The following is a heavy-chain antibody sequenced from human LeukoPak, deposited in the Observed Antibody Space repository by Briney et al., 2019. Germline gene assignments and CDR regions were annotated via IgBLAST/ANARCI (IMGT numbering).Heavy chain of an antibody. J-gene: IGHJ4*02. Sequence: PGGSLRLSCVASGFSFSDYYMSWIRQAPGKGLEWVSDIGGGGKTIHTDSVKGRFTISRDNSKNSLFLQMNRLRAEDTAVYYCVRSILISMIRGDLFYFDYWGPGTLVTVSS. CDR2: IGGGGKTI. V-gene: IGHV3-11*01. CDR3: VRSILISMIRGDLFYFDY. CDR1: GFSFSDYY. D-gene: IGHD3-10*01.